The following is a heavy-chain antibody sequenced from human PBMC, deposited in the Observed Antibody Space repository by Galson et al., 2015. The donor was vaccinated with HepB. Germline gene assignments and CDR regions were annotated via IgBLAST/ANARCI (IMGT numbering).Heavy chain of an antibody. J-gene: IGHJ6*02. D-gene: IGHD2-2*01. CDR3: ARGPPPLGYCSSTSCYAYGMDV. CDR2: IIPIFGTA. Sequence: VKVSCKASGGTFSSYAISWVRQAPRQGLEWMGGIIPIFGTANYAQKFQGRVTITADESTSTAYMELSSLRSEDTAVYYCARGPPPLGYCSSTSCYAYGMDVWGQGTTVTVSS. V-gene: IGHV1-69*01. CDR1: GGTFSSYA.